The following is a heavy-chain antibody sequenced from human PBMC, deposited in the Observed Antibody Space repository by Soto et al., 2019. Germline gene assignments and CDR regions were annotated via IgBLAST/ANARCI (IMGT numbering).Heavy chain of an antibody. V-gene: IGHV4-31*03. CDR1: GGSISSGGYY. Sequence: PSETLSLTCTVSGGSISSGGYYWSWIRQHPGKGLEWIGYIYYSGSTYCNPSLKSRVTISVDTSKNQFSLKLSSVTAADTAVYYCAASCVGCGGFNYYGMDVWGQGTTVTVS. D-gene: IGHD2-21*01. CDR3: AASCVGCGGFNYYGMDV. J-gene: IGHJ6*02. CDR2: IYYSGST.